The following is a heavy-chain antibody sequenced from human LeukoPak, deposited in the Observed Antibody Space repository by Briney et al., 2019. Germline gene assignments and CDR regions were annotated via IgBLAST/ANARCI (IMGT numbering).Heavy chain of an antibody. V-gene: IGHV4-59*01. Sequence: SETLSLTCTVSGGSIGSYYWSWIRQPPGKGLEWIGYIYYSGSTNYNPSLKSRVTISVDTSKNQFSLKLSSVTAADTAVYYCAGGRDTAMGPFDYWGQGTLVTVSS. CDR1: GGSIGSYY. J-gene: IGHJ4*02. CDR3: AGGRDTAMGPFDY. CDR2: IYYSGST. D-gene: IGHD5-18*01.